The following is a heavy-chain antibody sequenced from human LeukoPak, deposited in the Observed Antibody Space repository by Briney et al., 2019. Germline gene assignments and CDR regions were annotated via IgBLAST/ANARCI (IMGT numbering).Heavy chain of an antibody. Sequence: SETLSLTCTVSGGSVSSGSYYWSWIRQHPGKGLEWIGYIYYSGSTYYNPSLKSRVTISVDTSKNQFSLKLSSVTAADTAVYYCARTPYLCSGGSCYSGYFDYWGQGTLVTVSS. CDR3: ARTPYLCSGGSCYSGYFDY. V-gene: IGHV4-31*03. J-gene: IGHJ4*02. CDR1: GGSVSSGSYY. D-gene: IGHD2-15*01. CDR2: IYYSGST.